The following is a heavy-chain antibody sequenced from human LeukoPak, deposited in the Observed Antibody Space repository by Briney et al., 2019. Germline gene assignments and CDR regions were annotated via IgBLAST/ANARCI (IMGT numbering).Heavy chain of an antibody. D-gene: IGHD3-9*01. J-gene: IGHJ5*02. CDR3: ARRRFDWLLSRKNNWFDP. CDR2: INHSGST. V-gene: IGHV4-34*01. Sequence: SETLSLTCAVYGESFSGYYWSWIRQPPGKGLEWIGEINHSGSTNYNPSLKSRVTISVDTSKNQFSLKLSSVTAADTAVYYCARRRFDWLLSRKNNWFDPWGQGTLVTVSS. CDR1: GESFSGYY.